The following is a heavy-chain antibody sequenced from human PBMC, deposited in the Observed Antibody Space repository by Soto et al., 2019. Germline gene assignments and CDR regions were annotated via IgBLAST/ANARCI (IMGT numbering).Heavy chain of an antibody. Sequence: QVQLVQSGAEVKKPGSSVKVSCKASGGTFSSYTISWVRQAPGQGLEWMGRIIPILSIANYAQKFQGRVTITADKSTSTAYMELSSLRSEDTAVYYCAANLRSGSRDIWGQGTMVTVSS. D-gene: IGHD1-26*01. J-gene: IGHJ3*02. V-gene: IGHV1-69*02. CDR1: GGTFSSYT. CDR3: AANLRSGSRDI. CDR2: IIPILSIA.